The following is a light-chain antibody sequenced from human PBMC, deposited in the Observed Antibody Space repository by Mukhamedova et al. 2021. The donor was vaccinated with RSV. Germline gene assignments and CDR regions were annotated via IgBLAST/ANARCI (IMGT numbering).Light chain of an antibody. Sequence: GERATLSCRASQSVSSSYLAWYQQKPGQAPRLLIYGASSRATGIPDRFSGSGSGTDFTLTISSLEPEDFAVYYCQQRSNWPLTFG. CDR1: QSVSSSY. J-gene: IGKJ4*01. CDR2: GAS. CDR3: QQRSNWPLT. V-gene: IGKV3D-20*02.